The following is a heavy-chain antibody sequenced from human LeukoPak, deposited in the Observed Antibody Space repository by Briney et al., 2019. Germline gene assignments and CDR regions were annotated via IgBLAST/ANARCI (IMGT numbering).Heavy chain of an antibody. CDR3: ARDRGIAAAGYDY. D-gene: IGHD6-13*01. CDR2: IIPIFGTA. J-gene: IGHJ4*02. V-gene: IGHV1-69*05. CDR1: GGTFSSYA. Sequence: SVKVSCKASGGTFSSYAISWVRQAPGQGLEWMGGIIPIFGTANYAQKFQGRVTITTDESTSTAYMELSSLRSEDTAVYYCARDRGIAAAGYDYWGQGTLVTVSS.